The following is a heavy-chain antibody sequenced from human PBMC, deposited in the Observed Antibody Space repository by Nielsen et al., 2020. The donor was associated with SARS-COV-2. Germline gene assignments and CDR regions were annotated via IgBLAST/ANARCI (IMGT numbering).Heavy chain of an antibody. CDR2: IKNDGSDE. J-gene: IGHJ4*02. D-gene: IGHD1-14*01. Sequence: GESLKISCAASGFTFSTYYMHWVRQAPGRGLEWVAFIKNDGSDELYGDSVEGRFTISRDNSKNTLYLQMNSLRPEDTAVYYCAKENRDFDHWGQGTLVTVSS. V-gene: IGHV3-30*02. CDR1: GFTFSTYY. CDR3: AKENRDFDH.